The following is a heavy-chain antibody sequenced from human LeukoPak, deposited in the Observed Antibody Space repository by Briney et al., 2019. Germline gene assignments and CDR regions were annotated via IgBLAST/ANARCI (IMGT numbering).Heavy chain of an antibody. V-gene: IGHV4-39*07. CDR3: ASERANPGIAADVI. CDR2: IYYSGNT. J-gene: IGHJ3*02. CDR1: GGSISSSSYY. D-gene: IGHD6-13*01. Sequence: SETLSLTCTVSGGSISSSSYYWGWIRQPPGKGLEWIGSIYYSGNTYYNPSLKSRVSISIDTSKNQCSLKLNSVTAADTAVYYCASERANPGIAADVIWGQGTMVTVSS.